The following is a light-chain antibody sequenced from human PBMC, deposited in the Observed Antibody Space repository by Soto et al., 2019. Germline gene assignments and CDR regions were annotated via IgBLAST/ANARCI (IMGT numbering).Light chain of an antibody. V-gene: IGKV3-20*01. CDR3: QQYGTSPPT. CDR2: GAS. Sequence: EIVLTQSPGTLSLSPGERATLSCRASQSVSRNSLAWYQQQPGQAPRLLIYGASSRATDIPDRFSGSGSGSGFTLIVSRLEPEDFAVYFCQQYGTSPPTFGPGTKVDIK. CDR1: QSVSRNS. J-gene: IGKJ3*01.